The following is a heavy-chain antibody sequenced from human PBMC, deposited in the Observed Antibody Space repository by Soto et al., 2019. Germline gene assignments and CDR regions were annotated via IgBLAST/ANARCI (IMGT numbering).Heavy chain of an antibody. CDR3: AKDRYSSSAYYYSGMDS. D-gene: IGHD6-6*01. CDR2: ISGNSGSL. Sequence: EVQLVESGGGLVQPGRSLRLSCAASGFIFDDYAMHWVRQAPGKGLEWVAVISGNSGSLGYADSVKGRFTISRDNATNSLYLQMNRLRAEDTALYYCAKDRYSSSAYYYSGMDSWGQGTTVTVSS. J-gene: IGHJ6*02. V-gene: IGHV3-9*01. CDR1: GFIFDDYA.